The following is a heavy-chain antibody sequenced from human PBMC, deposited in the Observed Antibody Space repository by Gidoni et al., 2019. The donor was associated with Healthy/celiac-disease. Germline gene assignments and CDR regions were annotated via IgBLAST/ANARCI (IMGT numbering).Heavy chain of an antibody. J-gene: IGHJ6*02. CDR2: MRSKAYGGTT. CDR1: GFTFGDSS. CDR3: TRVLGTMVRGVPYGMDV. D-gene: IGHD3-10*01. Sequence: EVQLVASGGGLVKPGRSLRLSCQASGFTFGDSSMSWFRQAPGKGPEWVGFMRSKAYGGTTEYAAYVKGRFTISRDDSKSIAYLQMNSLKTEDTAVYYCTRVLGTMVRGVPYGMDVWGQGTTVTVSS. V-gene: IGHV3-49*05.